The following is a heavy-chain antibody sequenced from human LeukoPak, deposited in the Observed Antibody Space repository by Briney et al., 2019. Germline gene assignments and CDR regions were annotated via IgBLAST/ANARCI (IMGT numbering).Heavy chain of an antibody. V-gene: IGHV4-30-4*08. CDR1: GGSISSGDYY. CDR2: IYYSGST. D-gene: IGHD2-2*01. Sequence: TSETLSLTCTVSGGSISSGDYYWSWIRQPPGKGLEWIGYIYYSGSTYYNPSLKSRVTISVDTSKNQFSLKLSSVTAADTAVYYCARYCSSTSCSPYWAFDIWGQGTMVTVSS. CDR3: ARYCSSTSCSPYWAFDI. J-gene: IGHJ3*02.